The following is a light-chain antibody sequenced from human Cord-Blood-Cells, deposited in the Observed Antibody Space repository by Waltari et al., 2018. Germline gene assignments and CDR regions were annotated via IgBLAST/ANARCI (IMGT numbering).Light chain of an antibody. CDR3: QSYDSSLSVYVV. V-gene: IGLV1-40*01. J-gene: IGLJ2*01. CDR1: SSNIGAGYD. CDR2: SNS. Sequence: QSVLTQPPSVSGAPGQRVTISCTGSSSNIGAGYDVHWYQQLPGTAPKLLIYSNSKRPSGGPDRFSGSKSGTSASLAITGLQAEDEADYYCQSYDSSLSVYVVFGGGTKLTVL.